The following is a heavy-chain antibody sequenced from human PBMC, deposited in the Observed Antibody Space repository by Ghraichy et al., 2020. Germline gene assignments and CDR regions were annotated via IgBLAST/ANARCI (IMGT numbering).Heavy chain of an antibody. D-gene: IGHD2/OR15-2a*01. CDR1: GFTFSKYW. CDR3: ACPLSHDAFDT. Sequence: GGSLRLSCAASGFTFSKYWMHWVRQAPGKGLVWISRINNDGSSTTHADSVKGRFTISRDNAKNTLYLQMNGLRVEDTAVYYCACPLSHDAFDTWGQGTMVTGSS. V-gene: IGHV3-74*01. J-gene: IGHJ3*02. CDR2: INNDGSST.